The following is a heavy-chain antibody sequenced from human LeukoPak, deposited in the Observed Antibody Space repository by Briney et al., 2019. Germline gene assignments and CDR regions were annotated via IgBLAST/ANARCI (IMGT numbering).Heavy chain of an antibody. CDR2: NSAYNGNT. CDR1: GYTFTSYG. Sequence: ASVKVSCKASGYTFTSYGISWVRQAPGQGLEWMGWNSAYNGNTNYAQKLQGRVTMTTDTSTSTAYMELRSLRSDDTAVYYCARDTYYDFWSGYRGFDYWGQGTLVTVSS. J-gene: IGHJ4*02. D-gene: IGHD3-3*01. V-gene: IGHV1-18*01. CDR3: ARDTYYDFWSGYRGFDY.